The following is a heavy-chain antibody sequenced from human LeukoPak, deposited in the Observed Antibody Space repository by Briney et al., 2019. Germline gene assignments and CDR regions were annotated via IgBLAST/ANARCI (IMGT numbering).Heavy chain of an antibody. J-gene: IGHJ4*02. CDR2: INPNDGDT. Sequence: ASVKVSCKASGSTFTDYYMLWVRQAPGQGFEWMGWINPNDGDTNYAQKFQGRVTMTRDTSISTAHMEVSRLRSDDTAVYYCARANFLYCSSSTCLFDYWGQGTLVTVSS. V-gene: IGHV1-2*02. CDR3: ARANFLYCSSSTCLFDY. D-gene: IGHD2-2*01. CDR1: GSTFTDYY.